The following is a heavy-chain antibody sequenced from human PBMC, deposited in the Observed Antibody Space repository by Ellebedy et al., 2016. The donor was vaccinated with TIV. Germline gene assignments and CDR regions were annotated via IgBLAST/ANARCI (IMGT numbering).Heavy chain of an antibody. J-gene: IGHJ4*02. D-gene: IGHD1-26*01. V-gene: IGHV3-23*01. CDR1: GFTFSPYA. CDR3: AKDRTSGEGYWVFDS. Sequence: GESLKISCAASGFTFSPYAMAWVRPAPGKGLEWVSGLVGSGAEKYADSVKGRFTISRDNSKRTVDLQMRSVRADDTAVYFCAKDRTSGEGYWVFDSWGQGTMVSVFS. CDR2: LVGSGA.